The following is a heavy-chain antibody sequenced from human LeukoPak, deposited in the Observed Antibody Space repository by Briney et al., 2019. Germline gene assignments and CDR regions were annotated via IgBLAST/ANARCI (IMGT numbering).Heavy chain of an antibody. V-gene: IGHV4-34*01. CDR3: ARSIAVAGKRGLDY. Sequence: SETLSLTCAVYGGSFSGYYWSWIRQPPGKGLEWIGEINHSGSTNYNPSLKSRVTISVDTSKNQFSLKLGSVTAADTAVYYCARSIAVAGKRGLDYWGQGTLVTVSS. J-gene: IGHJ4*02. D-gene: IGHD6-19*01. CDR2: INHSGST. CDR1: GGSFSGYY.